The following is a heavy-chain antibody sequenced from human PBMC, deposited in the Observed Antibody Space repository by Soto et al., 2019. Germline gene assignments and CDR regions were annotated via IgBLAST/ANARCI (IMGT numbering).Heavy chain of an antibody. V-gene: IGHV3-23*01. D-gene: IGHD3-22*01. CDR1: GFTFSSYA. Sequence: VGSLRLSCAASGFTFSSYAMSWVRQAPGKGLEWVSAISGSGGSTYYADSVKGRFTISRDNSKNTLYLQMNSLRAEDTAVYYCAKDLKDSSGYSPVPHQYYFDYWGQGTLVTVSS. CDR3: AKDLKDSSGYSPVPHQYYFDY. J-gene: IGHJ4*02. CDR2: ISGSGGST.